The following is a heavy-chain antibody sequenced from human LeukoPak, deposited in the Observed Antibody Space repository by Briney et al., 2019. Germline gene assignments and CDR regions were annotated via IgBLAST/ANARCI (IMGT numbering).Heavy chain of an antibody. Sequence: PGGSLRLSCAASGFTFSSYEMNWVRQAPGKGLEWVSAISGSGGSTYYADSVKGRFTISRDNSKNTLYLQMNSLRAEDTAVYYCAKDPDDSSSSDTLFDYWGQGTLVTVSS. CDR2: ISGSGGST. D-gene: IGHD6-6*01. CDR1: GFTFSSYE. V-gene: IGHV3-23*01. CDR3: AKDPDDSSSSDTLFDY. J-gene: IGHJ4*02.